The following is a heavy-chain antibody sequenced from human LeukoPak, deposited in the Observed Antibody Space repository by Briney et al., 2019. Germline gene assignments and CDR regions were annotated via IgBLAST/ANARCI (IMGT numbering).Heavy chain of an antibody. J-gene: IGHJ4*02. Sequence: PGGSLRLSCAASGFTFSSYAMHWVRQAPGKGLEWVAVISYDGSNKYYADSVKGRFTISRDNSKNTLYLQMDSLTVDDAGIYYCARDRGAAAAAEDFWGQGTLVIVSS. V-gene: IGHV3-30-3*01. CDR3: ARDRGAAAAAEDF. D-gene: IGHD6-13*01. CDR1: GFTFSSYA. CDR2: ISYDGSNK.